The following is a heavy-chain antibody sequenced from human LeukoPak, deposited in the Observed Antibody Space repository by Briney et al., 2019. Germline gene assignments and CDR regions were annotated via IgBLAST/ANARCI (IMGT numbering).Heavy chain of an antibody. Sequence: GASVKVSCKASGYTFTSYDINWVRQATGQGLEWMGWMNPNSGNTGYAQKFQGRVTMTRNTSISTAYMELSSLRSEDTAVHYCARGIVVVNQKRRMWKGAPDRTRYFDYWGQGTLVTVSS. CDR3: ARGIVVVNQKRRMWKGAPDRTRYFDY. CDR1: GYTFTSYD. D-gene: IGHD2-21*01. J-gene: IGHJ4*02. CDR2: MNPNSGNT. V-gene: IGHV1-8*02.